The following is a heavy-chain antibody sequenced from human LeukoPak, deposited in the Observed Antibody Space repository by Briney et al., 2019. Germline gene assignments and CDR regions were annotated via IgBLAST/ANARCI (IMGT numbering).Heavy chain of an antibody. CDR1: GYTFTNYY. Sequence: ASVKVSCKAPGYTFTNYYIHWVRQAPGQGLECMGIINPSGGSTTYAQKFQGRVTMTRDTSTSTVYMELSSLRSEDTAVYYCARAYYHDSSDYYFPLDYWGQGTLVTVSS. CDR3: ARAYYHDSSDYYFPLDY. D-gene: IGHD3-22*01. J-gene: IGHJ4*02. CDR2: INPSGGST. V-gene: IGHV1-46*01.